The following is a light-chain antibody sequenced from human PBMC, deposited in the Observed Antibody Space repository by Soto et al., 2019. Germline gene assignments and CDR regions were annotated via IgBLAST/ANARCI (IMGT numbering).Light chain of an antibody. CDR1: QDITNH. Sequence: DLQVTQSPSSLSASVGDRVTITCQASQDITNHLNWYQHKPGKAPKLLICDSSDLETGVPSRFSGSGSGTYFPLTISSLQPEDIATYYCQKHDGVPQFGPGTRSDIK. CDR3: QKHDGVPQ. CDR2: DSS. V-gene: IGKV1-33*01. J-gene: IGKJ3*01.